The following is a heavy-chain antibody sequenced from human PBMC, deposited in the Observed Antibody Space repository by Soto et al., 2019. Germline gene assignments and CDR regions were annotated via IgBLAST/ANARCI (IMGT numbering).Heavy chain of an antibody. D-gene: IGHD3-10*01. CDR2: IWYDGSDK. Sequence: PGWSLRLSCAASGFTFSNYGMHWVRQAPGKGLEWLAVIWYDGSDKYYADSVKGRFTISRDNSKNTLYLQLNSLRPEDTAVYDFYYANLSHSFDYSGHGT. V-gene: IGHV3-33*01. CDR1: GFTFSNYG. CDR3: YYANLSHSFDY. J-gene: IGHJ4*01.